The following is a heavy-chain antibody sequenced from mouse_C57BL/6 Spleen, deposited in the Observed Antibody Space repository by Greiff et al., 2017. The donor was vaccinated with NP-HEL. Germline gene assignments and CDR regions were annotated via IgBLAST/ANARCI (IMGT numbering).Heavy chain of an antibody. CDR2: IYPGDGDT. CDR3: ARSGHYYGSSPYWYFDV. Sequence: VKLQESGPELVKPGASVKISCKASGYAFSSSWMNWVKQRPGKGLEWIGRIYPGDGDTNYNGKFKGKATLTADKSSSTAYMQLSSLTSEDSAVYFCARSGHYYGSSPYWYFDVWGTGTTVTVSS. CDR1: GYAFSSSW. J-gene: IGHJ1*03. V-gene: IGHV1-82*01. D-gene: IGHD1-1*01.